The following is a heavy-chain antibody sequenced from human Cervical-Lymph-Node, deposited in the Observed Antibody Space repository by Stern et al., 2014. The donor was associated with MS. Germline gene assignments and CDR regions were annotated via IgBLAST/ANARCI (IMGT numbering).Heavy chain of an antibody. V-gene: IGHV3-30*18. Sequence: QVKLVESGGGVVQPGRSLRLSCAASGFTFSSYGMHWVRQGPGKGLEWAAGISYDGINKYYADSWKGRFTISRDNSKNTLYLQMNSLRAEDTAVYYCAKDQILEGDYPGGFGYYWGQGTLVTVSS. CDR2: ISYDGINK. CDR1: GFTFSSYG. CDR3: AKDQILEGDYPGGFGYY. D-gene: IGHD4-17*01. J-gene: IGHJ4*02.